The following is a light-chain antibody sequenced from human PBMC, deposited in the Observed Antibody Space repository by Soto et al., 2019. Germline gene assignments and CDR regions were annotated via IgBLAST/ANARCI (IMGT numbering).Light chain of an antibody. J-gene: IGKJ2*01. CDR1: QSVSASF. CDR2: GAS. V-gene: IGKV3-20*01. CDR3: QHYGASPQYT. Sequence: ETVLTRSPGTLSLSPGERATLTCRASQSVSASFLAWYQQKPGQAPRLLIYGASTRATGIPDRFSASGSGTDFTLTISRLEPEDFAVYYCQHYGASPQYTFGQGTKLEIK.